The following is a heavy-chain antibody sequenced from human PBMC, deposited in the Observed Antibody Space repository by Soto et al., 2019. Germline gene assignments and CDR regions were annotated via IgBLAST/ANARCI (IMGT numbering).Heavy chain of an antibody. J-gene: IGHJ4*02. CDR3: AKTEDCASIRCYRAFDY. CDR1: GFTFSNYA. Sequence: QIHLVESGGGVVQPGRSLRLSCAASGFTFSNYAMHWLRQAPGKGLEWVAVISHDEKNKDYADSVKGRFTVSRDNSRSTLYLEMNSLTTEDTAFYYCAKTEDCASIRCYRAFDYWGQGALVTVSA. CDR2: ISHDEKNK. V-gene: IGHV3-30-3*02. D-gene: IGHD2-2*02.